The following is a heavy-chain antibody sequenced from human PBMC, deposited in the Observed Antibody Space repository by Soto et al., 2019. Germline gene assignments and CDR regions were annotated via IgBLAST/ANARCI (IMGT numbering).Heavy chain of an antibody. CDR3: ARDSCGGDCYYDY. V-gene: IGHV3-53*01. CDR1: GFTVSSNY. D-gene: IGHD2-21*02. CDR2: IDSGGST. Sequence: GRSLRLSCPASGFTVSSNYMSCVRQAQGKGLEWVSVIDSGGSTYYADSVKGRFTISRDNPKNTLYLQMNSLRAEDTAVYYCARDSCGGDCYYDYWGQGTMVTVSS. J-gene: IGHJ4*02.